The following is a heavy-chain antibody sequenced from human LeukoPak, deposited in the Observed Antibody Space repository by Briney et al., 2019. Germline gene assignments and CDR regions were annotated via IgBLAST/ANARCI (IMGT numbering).Heavy chain of an antibody. V-gene: IGHV5-51*01. Sequence: GESLKISCKGSGYNFLSYWIAWVRQMPGKGLEWMGIIYPGDSDTRYSPSFQGQVTISADKSLNTAYLQWSSLKASDTAMYYCARFNGYCSGDRCYVYYYMDVWGKGTTVTISS. CDR3: ARFNGYCSGDRCYVYYYMDV. CDR1: GYNFLSYW. CDR2: IYPGDSDT. J-gene: IGHJ6*03. D-gene: IGHD2-15*01.